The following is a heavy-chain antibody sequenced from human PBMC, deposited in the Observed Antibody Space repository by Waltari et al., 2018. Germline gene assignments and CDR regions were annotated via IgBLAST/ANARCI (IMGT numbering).Heavy chain of an antibody. J-gene: IGHJ4*02. CDR2: INHSGST. V-gene: IGHV4-34*01. D-gene: IGHD3-22*01. CDR3: ARGQRSYDSSGYYYPR. Sequence: QVQLQQWGAGLLKPSETLSLTCAVYGGSFSGYYWSWIRQPPGKGLEWIEEINHSGSTNYNPSLKSRVTISVDTSKNQFSLKLSSVTAADTAVYYCARGQRSYDSSGYYYPRWGQGTLVTVSS. CDR1: GGSFSGYY.